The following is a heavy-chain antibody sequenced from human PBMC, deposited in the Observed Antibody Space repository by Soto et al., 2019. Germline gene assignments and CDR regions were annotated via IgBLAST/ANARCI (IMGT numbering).Heavy chain of an antibody. V-gene: IGHV4-31*03. CDR1: GGSISSGGYY. Sequence: SETLSLTCTVSGGSISSGGYYWSWIRQHPGKGLEWIGYIYYSGSTYYNPSLKSRVTISVDTSKNQFSLKLSSVTAADTAVYYCARDTDYGDYDSFGYWGQGTLVTVSS. J-gene: IGHJ4*02. CDR3: ARDTDYGDYDSFGY. D-gene: IGHD4-17*01. CDR2: IYYSGST.